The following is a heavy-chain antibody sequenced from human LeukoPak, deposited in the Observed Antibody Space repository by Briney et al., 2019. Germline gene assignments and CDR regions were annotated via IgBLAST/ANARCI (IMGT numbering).Heavy chain of an antibody. V-gene: IGHV4-34*01. CDR2: INHSGST. CDR3: ARGMDDYGDYEGHSRYYYYMDV. CDR1: GGSFSGYY. Sequence: PSETLSLTCAVYGGSFSGYYWSWIRHPPGKGLEWIGVINHSGSTNYNPSLQGRVTITVDTSKNQFSLKLSSVTAADTAVYYCARGMDDYGDYEGHSRYYYYMDVWGKGTTVTVSS. D-gene: IGHD4-17*01. J-gene: IGHJ6*03.